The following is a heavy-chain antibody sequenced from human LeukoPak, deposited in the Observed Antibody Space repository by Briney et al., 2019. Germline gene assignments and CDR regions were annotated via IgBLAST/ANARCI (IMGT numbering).Heavy chain of an antibody. CDR1: GASISSYY. CDR3: ARDWSTSRYNRFDS. V-gene: IGHV4-59*12. CDR2: IYYSGNT. J-gene: IGHJ5*01. D-gene: IGHD6-13*01. Sequence: PSETLSLTCTVSGASISSYYWNWIRQPPGKGLEWIGYIYYSGNTNYNPSLKSRVTMSVDTSKNQFSLKVTSVTAADTAVYYCARDWSTSRYNRFDSWGQGTLVTVSS.